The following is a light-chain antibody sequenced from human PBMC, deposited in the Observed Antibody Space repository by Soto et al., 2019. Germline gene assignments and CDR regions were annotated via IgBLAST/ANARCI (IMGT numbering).Light chain of an antibody. Sequence: QSALTQPRSVSGSPGQSVTISCTGTSSDVGGYNYVSWYQQHPGKAPKVMIYDVSKRPSGVPDRFSGSKSGNTASLTISGLQAEDEADYYCSSYTSSNTRCVFGTGTKVTVL. CDR2: DVS. J-gene: IGLJ1*01. V-gene: IGLV2-11*01. CDR1: SSDVGGYNY. CDR3: SSYTSSNTRCV.